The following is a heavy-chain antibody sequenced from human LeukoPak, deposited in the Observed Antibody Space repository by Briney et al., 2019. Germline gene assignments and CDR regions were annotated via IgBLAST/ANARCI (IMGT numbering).Heavy chain of an antibody. CDR3: TLNYDSSGSLFDY. V-gene: IGHV3-15*01. J-gene: IGHJ4*01. CDR2: IKSKNNGGTT. D-gene: IGHD3-22*01. CDR1: RFTFRNAW. Sequence: TAGGSLRLSCAASRFTFRNAWLSWVRQAPGKGLEWVGRIKSKNNGGTTDFAAPMKGRFTISREDSKNTLYLQMKSLKTEDTAAYYRTLNYDSSGSLFDYWGHGTLVTVSS.